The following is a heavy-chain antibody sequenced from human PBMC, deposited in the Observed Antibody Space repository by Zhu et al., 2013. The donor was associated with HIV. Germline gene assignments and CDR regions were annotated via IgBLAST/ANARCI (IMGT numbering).Heavy chain of an antibody. Sequence: QVQLVQSGAEVKRPGASVKVSCKASGYTFTDYYMHWVRQAPGQGLEWMGWINPNSGGTNYAQKFQGRVIMTRDTSVNTVYMELRSLTSDDTAVYYCARDPSTRYYTDAWGKGTTVTVSS. CDR1: GYTFTDYY. V-gene: IGHV1-2*02. J-gene: IGHJ6*03. CDR3: ARDPSTRYYTDA. D-gene: IGHD3-9*01. CDR2: INPNSGGT.